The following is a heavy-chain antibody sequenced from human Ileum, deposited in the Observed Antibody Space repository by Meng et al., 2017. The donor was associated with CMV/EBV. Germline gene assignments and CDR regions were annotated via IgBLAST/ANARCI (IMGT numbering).Heavy chain of an antibody. CDR1: GDSISSDNYH. J-gene: IGHJ4*02. V-gene: IGHV4-61*02. CDR2: RHKNGND. CDR3: AIYYGGVGGRGY. Sequence: VQLEESGPGLVKPSQTLSLTCSVPGDSISSDNYHWSWIRQPAGKGLEWIGQRHKNGNDNYNASLKSRVTISIDTSKNQFSLTLTSVTAADTAVYYCAIYYGGVGGRGYWAQGTLVTVSS. D-gene: IGHD2-21*01.